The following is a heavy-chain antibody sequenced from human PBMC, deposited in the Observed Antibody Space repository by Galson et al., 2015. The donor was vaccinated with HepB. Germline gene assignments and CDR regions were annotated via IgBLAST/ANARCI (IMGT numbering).Heavy chain of an antibody. CDR1: GFSLSSNGVG. D-gene: IGHD3-22*01. V-gene: IGHV4-30-4*08. CDR2: IYYSGST. J-gene: IGHJ4*02. CDR3: ARVNYYDSSGYFDY. Sequence: LVKPTQTLTLTCTFSGFSLSSNGVGVGWIRQPPGKGLEWIGYIYYSGSTYYNPSLKSRVTISVDTSKSQFSLKLSSVTAADTAVYYCARVNYYDSSGYFDYWGQGTLVTVSS.